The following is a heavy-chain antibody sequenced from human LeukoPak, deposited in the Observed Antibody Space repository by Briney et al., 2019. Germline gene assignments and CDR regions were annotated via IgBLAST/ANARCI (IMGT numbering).Heavy chain of an antibody. CDR1: GYSISSGYY. J-gene: IGHJ4*02. Sequence: PSETLSLTCAVSGYSISSGYYWGWIWQPPGKGLEWIGSIYHSWSTYYNPSLKSRVTISVDTSKNQFSLKLSSVTAADTAVYYCARVRGYYYDSSGTRWGQGTLVTVSS. V-gene: IGHV4-38-2*01. CDR3: ARVRGYYYDSSGTR. CDR2: IYHSWST. D-gene: IGHD3-22*01.